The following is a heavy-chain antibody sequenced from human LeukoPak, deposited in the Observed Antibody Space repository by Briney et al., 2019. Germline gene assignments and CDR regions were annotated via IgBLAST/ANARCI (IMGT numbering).Heavy chain of an antibody. V-gene: IGHV4-59*01. D-gene: IGHD1-14*01. Sequence: PGGSLRLSCAASGFTFSIYSMNWVRQAPGKGLEWIGYIYYSGNTDYNPSLKSRVTISVDTSKNQFSLRLNFVTAADTAVYYCARYRNEALFAFDIWGQGTMVTVSS. CDR3: ARYRNEALFAFDI. CDR1: GFTFSIYS. CDR2: IYYSGNT. J-gene: IGHJ3*02.